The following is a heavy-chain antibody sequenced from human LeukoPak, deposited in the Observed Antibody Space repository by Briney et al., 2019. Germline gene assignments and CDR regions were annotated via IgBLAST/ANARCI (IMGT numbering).Heavy chain of an antibody. V-gene: IGHV4-39*07. CDR1: GGSISSSSYY. Sequence: SETLSLTCTVSGGSISSSSYYWDWIRQPPGKGLEWIGNIYYSGSTHYNPSLKSRVTISVDTSKNQFSLKLSSVTAADTAVYYCARAPEAFDIWGQGTMVTVSS. CDR3: ARAPEAFDI. CDR2: IYYSGST. J-gene: IGHJ3*02.